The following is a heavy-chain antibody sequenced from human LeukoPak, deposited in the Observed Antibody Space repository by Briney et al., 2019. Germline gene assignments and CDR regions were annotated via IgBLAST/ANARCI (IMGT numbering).Heavy chain of an antibody. D-gene: IGHD3-10*01. CDR1: GFTFSSYA. Sequence: GGSLRLSCAASGFTFSSYAMSWVRQAPGKGLEWVSAISGSGGSTYYADSVKGRFTISRDNSQNTLYLQMNSLRAEDTAVYYCAKDTVLLWFGELLRPFDYWGQGTLVTVSS. CDR2: ISGSGGST. V-gene: IGHV3-23*01. J-gene: IGHJ4*02. CDR3: AKDTVLLWFGELLRPFDY.